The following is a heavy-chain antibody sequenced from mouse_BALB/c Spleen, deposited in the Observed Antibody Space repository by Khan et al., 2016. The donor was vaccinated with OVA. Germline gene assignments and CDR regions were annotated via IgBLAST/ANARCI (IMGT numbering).Heavy chain of an antibody. CDR2: MDPENGDT. CDR3: SAAKLSLGFAS. J-gene: IGHJ3*01. Sequence: VQLKQSGAELVRSGASVKLSCTASGFNIKDYYIHWMKQRPKQGLEWIGWMDPENGDTECAPKFQGKATMTADISSNTAYLLLSSLTSEDTVVYYCSAAKLSLGFASWGQGTLVTVS. V-gene: IGHV14-4*02. CDR1: GFNIKDYY. D-gene: IGHD1-3*01.